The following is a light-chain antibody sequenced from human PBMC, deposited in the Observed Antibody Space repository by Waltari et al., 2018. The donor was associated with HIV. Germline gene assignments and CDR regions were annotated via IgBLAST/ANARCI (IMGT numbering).Light chain of an antibody. CDR3: MQSTHWPGT. J-gene: IGKJ1*01. Sequence: EAVLTQSPVSLSVARGRPASISCRSSQSLIYTDGNTYLNWFHQRPGQSPRRLIYKISNRDSGVPDRFSASGSVTEFTLHISRVEAEDVGIFYCMQSTHWPGTFGQGTKVEIQ. CDR1: QSLIYTDGNTY. CDR2: KIS. V-gene: IGKV2-30*01.